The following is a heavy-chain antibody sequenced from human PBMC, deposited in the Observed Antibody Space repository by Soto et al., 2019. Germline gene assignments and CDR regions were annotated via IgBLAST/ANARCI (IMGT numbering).Heavy chain of an antibody. V-gene: IGHV4-34*01. Sequence: PSETLSLTCAVYGGSFSGYYWSWIRQPPGKGLEWIGEINHSGSTNYNPSLKSRVTISVDTSKNQFSLKLSSVTAADTAVYYCARVARSSKSCYGCVDYWGQGTLVTVSS. CDR1: GGSFSGYY. CDR3: ARVARSSKSCYGCVDY. D-gene: IGHD2-2*01. J-gene: IGHJ4*02. CDR2: INHSGST.